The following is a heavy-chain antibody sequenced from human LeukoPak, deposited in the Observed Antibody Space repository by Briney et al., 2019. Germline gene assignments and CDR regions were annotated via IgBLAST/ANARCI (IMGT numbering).Heavy chain of an antibody. CDR1: GFTFSSYA. V-gene: IGHV3-23*01. CDR3: AKHEGYRYSGV. D-gene: IGHD6-19*01. CDR2: ISGGDGST. J-gene: IGHJ4*02. Sequence: QAGGSLRLSCAASGFTFSSYAMSWVRQAPGKGLEWVSTISGGDGSTYYADSVKGRFIISRDNSKNTLYLQMNSLRAEDTAVYHCAKHEGYRYSGVWGQGTLVTVSS.